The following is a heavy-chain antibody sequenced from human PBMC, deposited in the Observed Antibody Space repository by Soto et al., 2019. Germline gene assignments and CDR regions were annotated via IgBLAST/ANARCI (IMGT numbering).Heavy chain of an antibody. V-gene: IGHV4-34*01. J-gene: IGHJ5*02. CDR3: ATRITVFGLLVPPFDP. Sequence: SETLSLTCAVYGGSVNGYYWNWIRQPPGKGLEVIGEINHTGGTHYNQSLKSRVTMSVDTSKNQFSLRLSSVTAADTAIYYCATRITVFGLLVPPFDPWGQGTQVTVSS. CDR1: GGSVNGYY. CDR2: INHTGGT. D-gene: IGHD3-3*01.